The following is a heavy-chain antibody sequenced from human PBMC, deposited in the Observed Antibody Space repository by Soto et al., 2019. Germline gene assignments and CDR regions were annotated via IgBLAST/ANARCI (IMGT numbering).Heavy chain of an antibody. CDR3: AKNHRDYVWGSYRYSYYYYGMDV. J-gene: IGHJ6*02. CDR1: GFTFSSYA. D-gene: IGHD3-16*02. CDR2: ISYDGSNK. V-gene: IGHV3-30-3*01. Sequence: GGSLRLSCAASGFTFSSYAMHWVRQAPGKGLEWVAVISYDGSNKYYADSVKGRFTISRDNSKNTLYLQMNSLRAEDTAVYYCAKNHRDYVWGSYRYSYYYYGMDVWGQGTTVTVSS.